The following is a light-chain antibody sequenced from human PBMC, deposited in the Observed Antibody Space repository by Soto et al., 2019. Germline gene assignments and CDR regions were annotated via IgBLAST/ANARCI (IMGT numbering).Light chain of an antibody. J-gene: IGLJ1*01. CDR1: SGFVGSFSL. V-gene: IGLV2-14*02. CDR3: SSYTSSSTRV. Sequence: QSVLAQPASVSGSPGQSITISCTGTSGFVGSFSLVSWCQQHPGKAPKVMISEGHRRPSGVPDRFSGSKSGNTASLTISGLQAEDEADYYCSSYTSSSTRVFGTGTKVTVL. CDR2: EGH.